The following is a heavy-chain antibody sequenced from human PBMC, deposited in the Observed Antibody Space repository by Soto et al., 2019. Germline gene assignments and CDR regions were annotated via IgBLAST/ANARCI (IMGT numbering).Heavy chain of an antibody. CDR1: GFTFSSYG. CDR2: IWYDGSNK. J-gene: IGHJ4*02. D-gene: IGHD6-6*01. V-gene: IGHV3-33*01. CDR3: AREYSSSSRDPYYFDY. Sequence: QVQLVESGGGVVQPGRSLRLSCAASGFTFSSYGMHWVRQAPGKGLEWVAVIWYDGSNKYYADSVKGRFTISRDNSKNTLYLQMNSLRAEDTAVYYCAREYSSSSRDPYYFDYWGQGTLVTVSS.